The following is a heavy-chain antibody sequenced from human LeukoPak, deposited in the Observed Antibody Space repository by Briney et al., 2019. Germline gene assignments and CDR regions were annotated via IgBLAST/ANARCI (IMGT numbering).Heavy chain of an antibody. V-gene: IGHV4-34*01. CDR1: GGSFSGYY. D-gene: IGHD1-1*01. J-gene: IGHJ4*02. CDR2: INHSGST. CDR3: ARGKLERRPFDY. Sequence: PSETLSLTCAVYGGSFSGYYWSWIRQPPGKGLEWIGEINHSGSTNYNPSLKSRVTISVDTSKNQFSLKLSYFTAADTPVYYCARGKLERRPFDYWSQETLVTVSS.